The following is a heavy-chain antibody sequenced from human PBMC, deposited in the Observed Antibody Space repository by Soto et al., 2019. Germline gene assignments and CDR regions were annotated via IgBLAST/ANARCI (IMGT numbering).Heavy chain of an antibody. CDR1: GFTFSSYA. J-gene: IGHJ4*02. CDR2: ISGSGGST. V-gene: IGHV3-23*01. D-gene: IGHD3-10*01. CDR3: AKAPIWFGELFGFDY. Sequence: EVQLLESGGGLVQPGGSLRLSCAASGFTFSSYAMSWVRQAPGKGLEWVSAISGSGGSTYYADSVKGRFTISRDNSKNTLYLQMNSMRAEDTAVYYCAKAPIWFGELFGFDYWGQGTLVTVSS.